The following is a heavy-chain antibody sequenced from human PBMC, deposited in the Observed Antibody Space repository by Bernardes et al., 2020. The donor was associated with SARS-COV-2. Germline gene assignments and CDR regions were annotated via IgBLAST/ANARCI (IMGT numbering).Heavy chain of an antibody. V-gene: IGHV4-34*01. D-gene: IGHD3-3*01. CDR3: ASRYYDFWSGYYQV. CDR2: INHSGST. Sequence: SETLSLTCAVYGGSFSGYYWSWIRQPPGKGLEWIGEINHSGSTNYNPSLKSRVTISVDTSKNQFSLKLSSVTAADTAVYYCASRYYDFWSGYYQVWGQGTLVTVSS. CDR1: GGSFSGYY. J-gene: IGHJ4*02.